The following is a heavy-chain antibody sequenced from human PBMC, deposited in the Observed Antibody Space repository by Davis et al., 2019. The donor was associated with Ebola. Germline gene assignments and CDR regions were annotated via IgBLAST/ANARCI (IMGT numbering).Heavy chain of an antibody. CDR1: GGAVTSGGYF. Sequence: PSETLSLTCAVSGGAVTSGGYFWAWHPQPPGKGLEWFGYIYSSGDIHLSPSLRSLARIFRDTFKNHFSVALTSVTAADTAVYYCARVHEYAEYFHFDPWGQGILVTVSS. CDR2: IYSSGDI. D-gene: IGHD2/OR15-2a*01. CDR3: ARVHEYAEYFHFDP. V-gene: IGHV4-61*03. J-gene: IGHJ5*02.